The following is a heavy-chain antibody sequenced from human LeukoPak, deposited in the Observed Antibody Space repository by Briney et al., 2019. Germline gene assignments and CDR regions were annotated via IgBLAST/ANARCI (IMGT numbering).Heavy chain of an antibody. J-gene: IGHJ3*02. V-gene: IGHV3-23*01. CDR2: ISGSGGST. CDR3: AKLYTGVILKAFDI. Sequence: PGGSLRLSCAASGFTFSSYAMSWVRQAPGKGLEWVSAISGSGGSTYYADSVKGRFTISRDNSKNTLYLQMNSMRVEDTAVYYCAKLYTGVILKAFDIWGQGTMVTVSS. CDR1: GFTFSSYA. D-gene: IGHD2-21*01.